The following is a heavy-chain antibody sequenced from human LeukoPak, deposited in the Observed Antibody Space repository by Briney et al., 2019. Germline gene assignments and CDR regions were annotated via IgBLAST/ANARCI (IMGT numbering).Heavy chain of an antibody. D-gene: IGHD6-13*01. CDR2: ISSSSSYI. V-gene: IGHV3-21*01. Sequence: GGSLRFSCAASGFTFSSYSMNWVRQAPGKGLEWVSSISSSSSYIYYADSVKGRFTISRDNAKNSLYLQMNSLRAEDTAVYYCARERSGQLVSTRRYYFDYWGQGTLVTVSS. CDR1: GFTFSSYS. J-gene: IGHJ4*02. CDR3: ARERSGQLVSTRRYYFDY.